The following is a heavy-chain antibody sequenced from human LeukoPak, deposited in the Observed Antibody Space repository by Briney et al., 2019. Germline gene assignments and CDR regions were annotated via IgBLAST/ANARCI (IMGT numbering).Heavy chain of an antibody. CDR3: ARDPPLRYFDWLHDAFDI. Sequence: ASVKVSCKASGYTFTSYGISWVRQAPGQGLEWMGWISAYNGNTNYAQKLQGRVTMTTDTSTSTAYMELRSLRSDDTAVYYCARDPPLRYFDWLHDAFDIWGQGTMVTVSS. CDR2: ISAYNGNT. CDR1: GYTFTSYG. J-gene: IGHJ3*02. V-gene: IGHV1-18*01. D-gene: IGHD3-9*01.